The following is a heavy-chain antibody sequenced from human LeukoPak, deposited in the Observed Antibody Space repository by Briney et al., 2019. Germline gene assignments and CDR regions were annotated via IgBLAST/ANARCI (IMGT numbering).Heavy chain of an antibody. D-gene: IGHD1-26*01. Sequence: ASVKVSCKASGYTFTSYYMHWVRQAPGQGLKWMGIINPSGGSTSYAQKFQGRVTMTRDTSTSTVYMELSSLRSDDTAEYYCAIPHMGGATHSGNYFYFYYVDVWGKGTTVTVSS. CDR1: GYTFTSYY. CDR2: INPSGGST. CDR3: AIPHMGGATHSGNYFYFYYVDV. J-gene: IGHJ6*03. V-gene: IGHV1-46*01.